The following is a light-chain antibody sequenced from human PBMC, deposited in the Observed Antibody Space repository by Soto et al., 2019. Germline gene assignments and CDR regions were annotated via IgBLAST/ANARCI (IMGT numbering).Light chain of an antibody. J-gene: IGKJ1*01. V-gene: IGKV3-15*01. CDR3: QQYSNWWT. CDR1: QSVSSD. CDR2: GAS. Sequence: EIVMTQSPATLSVSPGERATLSCRASQSVSSDLAWYQQIPGQAPRLLIFGASTRATGIPARFSGSGSGTEFTLTISSLQSEDFAVYYCQQYSNWWTFGQGTKVEIK.